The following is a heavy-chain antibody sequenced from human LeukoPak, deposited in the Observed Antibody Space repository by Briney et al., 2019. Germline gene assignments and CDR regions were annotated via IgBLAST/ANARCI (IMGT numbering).Heavy chain of an antibody. D-gene: IGHD2-21*02. J-gene: IGHJ5*02. V-gene: IGHV4-59*08. CDR3: ARHLTSHDP. Sequence: PSETLSLTCVVSGTSISPFYWSWIRQPPGKGLEWIGYIFHNGSTNYNPSLKSRVTISVDTSKNQLSLKVRSVTAADTAVYYCARHLTSHDPWGQGVLSLSPQ. CDR1: GTSISPFY. CDR2: IFHNGST.